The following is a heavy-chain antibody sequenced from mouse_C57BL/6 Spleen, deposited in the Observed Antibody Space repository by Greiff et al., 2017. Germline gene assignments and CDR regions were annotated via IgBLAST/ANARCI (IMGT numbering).Heavy chain of an antibody. CDR1: GFAFSSYW. V-gene: IGHV1-80*01. J-gene: IGHJ4*01. CDR3: ARSGTGGYYAMDY. Sequence: QVQLQQSGAELVQPGASVTISCTASGFAFSSYWMNWVKQSPGKGLEWIGQIYPGAGDTNYNGQFKGMATLTADKSSSTAYMQHSSLTSEDSAVYVCARSGTGGYYAMDYWGQGTSVTVSS. D-gene: IGHD4-1*01. CDR2: IYPGAGDT.